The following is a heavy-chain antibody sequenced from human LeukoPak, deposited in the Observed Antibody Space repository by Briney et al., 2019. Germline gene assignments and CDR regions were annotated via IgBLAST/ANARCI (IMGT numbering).Heavy chain of an antibody. Sequence: SQTLSLTCTVSGGSISSGGYYWSWIRQHPGKGLEWIGYIYYSGSTYYNPSLKSRVTISVDTSKNQFSLKLSSVTAADTAVYYCAREAAADSPGAFDIWGQGTMVTVSS. V-gene: IGHV4-31*03. CDR1: GGSISSGGYY. CDR2: IYYSGST. D-gene: IGHD6-13*01. J-gene: IGHJ3*02. CDR3: AREAAADSPGAFDI.